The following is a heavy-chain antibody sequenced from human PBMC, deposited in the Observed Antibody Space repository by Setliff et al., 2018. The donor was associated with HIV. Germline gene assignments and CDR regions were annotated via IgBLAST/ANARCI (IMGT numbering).Heavy chain of an antibody. Sequence: SETLSLTCTVIGGSLNGHFWSWIRQPPGKGLEWIGDIHYTGSTNYNPSLKSRVTISVDTSKNHFSLRLSSVTAADTAVFFCNIYYYYYMDVWGKGTTVTVSS. CDR1: GGSLNGHF. CDR3: NIYYYYYMDV. CDR2: IHYTGST. J-gene: IGHJ6*03. V-gene: IGHV4-59*11.